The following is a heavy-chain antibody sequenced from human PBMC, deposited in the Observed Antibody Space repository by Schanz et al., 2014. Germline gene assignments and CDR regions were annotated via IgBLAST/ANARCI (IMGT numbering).Heavy chain of an antibody. V-gene: IGHV3-23*04. Sequence: AQVVQSGGGLVKPGGSLRLSCAASGFTFSTSAMSWVRQVPGKGLEWVSAILGLASTTYYADSVKGRFTISRDNSKNTVYLQMNSLRAEDTAVYYCARVALPGYSSPRDAFDIWGQGTMVTVSS. CDR3: ARVALPGYSSPRDAFDI. J-gene: IGHJ3*02. CDR1: GFTFSTSA. CDR2: ILGLASTT. D-gene: IGHD5-18*01.